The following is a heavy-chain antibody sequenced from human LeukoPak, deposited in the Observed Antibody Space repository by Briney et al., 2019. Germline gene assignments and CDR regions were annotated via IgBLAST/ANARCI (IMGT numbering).Heavy chain of an antibody. D-gene: IGHD1-26*01. J-gene: IGHJ6*04. CDR2: ISGSGGST. CDR1: GFTFSSYA. V-gene: IGHV3-23*01. CDR3: ARVQTKRNRRGWEYYYGMDV. Sequence: GGSLRLSCVASGFTFSSYAMSWVRPAPGKGLEWASAISGSGGSTYYADSVRGRFTISRDNSKNTLYLQMNSLRAEVSAVYSCARVQTKRNRRGWEYYYGMDVWGKGTTVTVSS.